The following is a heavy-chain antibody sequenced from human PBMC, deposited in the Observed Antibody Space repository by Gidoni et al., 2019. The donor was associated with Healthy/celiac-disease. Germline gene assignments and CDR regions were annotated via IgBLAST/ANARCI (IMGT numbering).Heavy chain of an antibody. J-gene: IGHJ4*02. D-gene: IGHD6-6*01. CDR2: ISDDGSNK. CDR3: AKEWSIAARSPFDY. CDR1: GFTFSSYG. Sequence: QVQLVESGGGVVQPGRSLRLSCAASGFTFSSYGMHWVRQAPGKGLEWVAVISDDGSNKYYADSVKGRFTISRDNSKNTLYLQMNSLRAEDTAVYYCAKEWSIAARSPFDYWGQGTLVTVSS. V-gene: IGHV3-30*18.